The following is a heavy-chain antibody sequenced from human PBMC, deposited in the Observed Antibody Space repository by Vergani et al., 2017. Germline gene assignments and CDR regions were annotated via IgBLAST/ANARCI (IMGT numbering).Heavy chain of an antibody. CDR3: ARDAIVGAAGGYYYYYGMDV. CDR1: GGTFSSYA. J-gene: IGHJ6*02. V-gene: IGHV1-69*04. D-gene: IGHD1-26*01. CDR2: IIPILGIA. Sequence: QVQLVQSGAEVKKPGSSVKVSCKASGGTFSSYAISWVRQAPGQGLEWMGRIIPILGIANYAQKFQGRVTITADKSTSTAYMELSRLRSDDTAVYYCARDAIVGAAGGYYYYYGMDVWGQGTTVTVSS.